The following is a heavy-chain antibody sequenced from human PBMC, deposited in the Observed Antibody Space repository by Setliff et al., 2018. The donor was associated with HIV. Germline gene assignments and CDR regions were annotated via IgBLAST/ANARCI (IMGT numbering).Heavy chain of an antibody. J-gene: IGHJ4*02. CDR1: GDSISSGSYF. CDR2: IYNTGSA. Sequence: SETLSLTCSVSGDSISSGSYFWGWIRQTPGKGLEWIGYIYNTGSAYFNPSLKSRLTISVDTSRNQFSLKLSSVTAADTAVYYCARGYTRGYFSHFDYWGQGTLVTVSS. V-gene: IGHV4-31*02. D-gene: IGHD3-22*01. CDR3: ARGYTRGYFSHFDY.